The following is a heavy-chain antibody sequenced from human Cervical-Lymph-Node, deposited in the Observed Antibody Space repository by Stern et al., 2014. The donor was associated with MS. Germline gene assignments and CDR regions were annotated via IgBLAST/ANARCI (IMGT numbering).Heavy chain of an antibody. J-gene: IGHJ6*02. Sequence: QVQLQESGAGLVKPSETLSLTCTVSGGSVSSGSYYWSWLRQPPGKGLEWIGDIYYSGSTNYNPSLKSRVTISVDTSKNQFSLKLSSVTAADTAVYYCASVGATTDYYYGMDVWGQGTTVTVSS. CDR3: ASVGATTDYYYGMDV. CDR2: IYYSGST. V-gene: IGHV4-61*01. CDR1: GGSVSSGSYY. D-gene: IGHD1-26*01.